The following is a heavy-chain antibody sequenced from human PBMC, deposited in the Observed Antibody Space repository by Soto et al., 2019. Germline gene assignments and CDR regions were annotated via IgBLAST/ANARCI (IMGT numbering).Heavy chain of an antibody. CDR1: GFTFTSSA. CDR2: IVVGSGNT. Sequence: SVKVSCKAAGFTFTSSAVQWVRQARGQRLEWIGWIVVGSGNTNYAQKFQERVTITRDMSTSTAYMELSSLRSEDTAVYYCAAETNGGSYPSYGMDVWGQGTTVTVSS. D-gene: IGHD2-15*01. CDR3: AAETNGGSYPSYGMDV. J-gene: IGHJ6*02. V-gene: IGHV1-58*01.